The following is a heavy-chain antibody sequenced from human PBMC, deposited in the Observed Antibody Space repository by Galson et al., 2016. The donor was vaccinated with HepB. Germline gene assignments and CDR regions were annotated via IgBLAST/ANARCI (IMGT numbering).Heavy chain of an antibody. CDR2: INHSGNT. V-gene: IGHV4-34*01. J-gene: IGHJ4*02. CDR3: ARDDFWMDSTLG. D-gene: IGHD3-3*01. CDR1: GGSFSGYS. Sequence: SETLSLTCAVYGGSFSGYSWSWVRQPPGKGLEWIGEINHSGNTIYNPSLKSRVTISLDTPKNLFTLQLSSVTAADTAVYYCARDDFWMDSTLGWGQGTLVTVSS.